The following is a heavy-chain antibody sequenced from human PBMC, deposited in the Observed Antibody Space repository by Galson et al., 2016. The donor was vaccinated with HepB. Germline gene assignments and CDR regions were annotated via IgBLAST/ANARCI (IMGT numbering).Heavy chain of an antibody. CDR3: ARDPCGGDCYSPYRFYYYDMDV. D-gene: IGHD2-21*02. V-gene: IGHV1-46*02. J-gene: IGHJ6*02. CDR1: GSTFNVYF. Sequence: SVKVSCKASGSTFNVYFVHWVRQAPGQGLEWMGVINPSGGSTSYAQKFQGRVTMTRDTSTSTVYMELRSLRSEDTAVYCCARDPCGGDCYSPYRFYYYDMDVWGQGTTVTVSS. CDR2: INPSGGST.